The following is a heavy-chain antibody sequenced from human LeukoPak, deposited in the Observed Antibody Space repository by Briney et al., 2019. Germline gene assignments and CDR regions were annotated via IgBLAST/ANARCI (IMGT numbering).Heavy chain of an antibody. CDR1: GFTFSDYW. CDR3: ARDRGFSYGIDC. V-gene: IGHV3-7*04. Sequence: PGESLRLSCAASGFTFSDYWMSWVRQAPGKGLGWVANIQQDGSEKYYVDSVKGRFTISRDNAKKSLFLQVSSLRGEDTAVYYCARDRGFSYGIDCWGQGTLVTVS. D-gene: IGHD5-18*01. CDR2: IQQDGSEK. J-gene: IGHJ4*02.